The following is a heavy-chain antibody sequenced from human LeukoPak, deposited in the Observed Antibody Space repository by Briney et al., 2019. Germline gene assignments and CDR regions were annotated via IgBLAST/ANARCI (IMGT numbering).Heavy chain of an antibody. CDR1: GFTFSSYG. CDR2: XXYDGSNK. CDR3: AIGYCSGASCYANWFDP. D-gene: IGHD2-15*01. V-gene: IGHV3-30*03. J-gene: IGHJ5*02. Sequence: GGSLRLSCVVSGFTFSSYGXHXXRQAPGKGLXXXXXXXYDGSNKYYVDSVKGRFTISRDNSKNTLYLQMNSLRAEDTAVYYCAIGYCSGASCYANWFDPWGQGTLVTVSS.